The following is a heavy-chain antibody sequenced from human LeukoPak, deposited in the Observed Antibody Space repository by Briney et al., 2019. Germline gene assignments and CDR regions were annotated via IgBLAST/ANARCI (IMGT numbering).Heavy chain of an antibody. V-gene: IGHV4-4*07. D-gene: IGHD3-9*01. J-gene: IGHJ4*02. CDR2: IYTSGST. CDR1: GGSLSGYY. CDR3: ASSPLYDILPGNYRHAYYFDY. Sequence: PSETLSLTCIVSGGSLSGYYWSWIRQPAGKGLEWIGRIYTSGSTNYNPSLKSRVTMSLDTSKNQFSLKLNSGTAADTAVYYCASSPLYDILPGNYRHAYYFDYWGQGPLVTVSS.